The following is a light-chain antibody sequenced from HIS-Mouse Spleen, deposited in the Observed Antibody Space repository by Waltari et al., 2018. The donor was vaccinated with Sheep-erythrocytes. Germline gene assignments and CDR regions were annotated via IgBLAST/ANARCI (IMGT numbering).Light chain of an antibody. CDR1: SSDVGRYNL. J-gene: IGLJ1*01. Sequence: QSALTQPASVSGSPGQSITISCTGTSSDVGRYNLVSWYQQHPGKAPNLMIYEGSKRPSGVSNLLSGSKSGNTASLTISGRQAEDEADYSCCSYAGSYTHVFATGTKVTVL. CDR2: EGS. V-gene: IGLV2-23*01. CDR3: CSYAGSYTHV.